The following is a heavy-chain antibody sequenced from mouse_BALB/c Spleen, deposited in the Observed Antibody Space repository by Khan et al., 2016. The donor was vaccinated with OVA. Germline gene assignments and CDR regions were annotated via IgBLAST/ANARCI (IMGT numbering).Heavy chain of an antibody. V-gene: IGHV3-2*02. Sequence: EVQLQESGPGLVKPSQSLSLTCTVTGYSITSDYAWNWIRQFPGNKLEWMGYISYSGRTSYNPSLKSRISIIRDTSTNQFFLQLNSVTTEDAATYYCARSVTITTVVATDFDYWSQGTTRTVSS. CDR1: GYSITSDYA. J-gene: IGHJ2*01. CDR3: ARSVTITTVVATDFDY. CDR2: ISYSGRT. D-gene: IGHD1-1*01.